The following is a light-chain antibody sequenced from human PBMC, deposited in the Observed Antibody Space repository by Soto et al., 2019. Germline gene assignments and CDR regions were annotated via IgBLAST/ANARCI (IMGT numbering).Light chain of an antibody. J-gene: IGKJ4*01. CDR2: EAS. CDR3: KQYYDWSPIT. V-gene: IGKV3-15*01. CDR1: QSVSGK. Sequence: EIVMTQSPVTLSVSPGERATLSCRASQSVSGKLAWYQQKPGQAPRLLIYEASTRATGIPARFSGSGSGTEFTLTISSLQSEDFAVYYCKQYYDWSPITFGGGTQVEIK.